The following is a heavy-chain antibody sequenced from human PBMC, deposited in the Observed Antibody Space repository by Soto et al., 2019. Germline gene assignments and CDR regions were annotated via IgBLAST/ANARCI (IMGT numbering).Heavy chain of an antibody. CDR3: ARGSRNKYSSSWSYYFDY. CDR2: IWYDGSNK. CDR1: GFTFSSYG. Sequence: PGGSLRLSCAASGFTFSSYGMHWVRQSPGKGLEWVEFIWYDGSNKYYADSVKGRFTISRDNSKNTLYLQMNSLRAEDTAVYYCARGSRNKYSSSWSYYFDYWGQGTLVIVSS. J-gene: IGHJ4*02. D-gene: IGHD6-13*01. V-gene: IGHV3-33*01.